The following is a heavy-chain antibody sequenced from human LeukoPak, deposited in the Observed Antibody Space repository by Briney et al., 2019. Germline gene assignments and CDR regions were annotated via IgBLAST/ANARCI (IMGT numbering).Heavy chain of an antibody. CDR3: ARDRARPFDI. Sequence: GGSLRLSCAASGFTFSSYSMNWVRQAPGKGLEWVSYISSSSSTIYYADSVKGRFTISRDNAKNSLYLQMNSLRAEDTAVYYCARDRARPFDIWGQGTMVTVSS. CDR2: ISSSSSTI. V-gene: IGHV3-48*01. CDR1: GFTFSSYS. J-gene: IGHJ3*02.